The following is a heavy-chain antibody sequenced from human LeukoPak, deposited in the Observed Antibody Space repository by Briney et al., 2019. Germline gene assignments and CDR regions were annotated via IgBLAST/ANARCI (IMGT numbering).Heavy chain of an antibody. CDR2: INPNSGGT. Sequence: ASVKVSCKASGYTFTGYYMHWVRQAPGQGLEWMGWINPNSGGTNYAQKFQGRVTMTRDTSISTAYMELSRLRSDDTAVYYCASNPLPYYDSSGQGDYFDYWGQGTLVTVSS. CDR3: ASNPLPYYDSSGQGDYFDY. CDR1: GYTFTGYY. D-gene: IGHD3-22*01. J-gene: IGHJ4*02. V-gene: IGHV1-2*02.